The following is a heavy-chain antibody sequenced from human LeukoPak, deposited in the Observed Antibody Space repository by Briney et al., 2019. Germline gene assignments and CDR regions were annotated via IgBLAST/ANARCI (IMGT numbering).Heavy chain of an antibody. CDR3: ARQYGSGSSYTPVVDL. V-gene: IGHV4-39*01. J-gene: IGHJ4*02. Sequence: SETLSLTCTVSGGSISSHYYWIWIRQPPGKGLEWIGSIYYSGSTYYNPSLKSRVTISVDTSKNQFSLKLNSLTAAETAVYYCARQYGSGSSYTPVVDLWGQGALVTVSS. CDR2: IYYSGST. D-gene: IGHD3-10*01. CDR1: GGSISSHYY.